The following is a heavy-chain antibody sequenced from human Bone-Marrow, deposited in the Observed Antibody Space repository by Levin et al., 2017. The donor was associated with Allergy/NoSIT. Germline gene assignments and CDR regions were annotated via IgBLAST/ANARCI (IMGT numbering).Heavy chain of an antibody. CDR1: GYTFSSYD. CDR2: MNPHISNL. Sequence: AASVKVSCKASGYTFSSYDINWVRQATGQGLEWMGWMNPHISNLGYAQKFQGRVTMTRNTSISTAYMELFSLKSDDTAVYYCARGRPQYCSGGTCGNCYFDYWGQGTLVTVSS. CDR3: ARGRPQYCSGGTCGNCYFDY. V-gene: IGHV1-8*01. D-gene: IGHD2-15*01. J-gene: IGHJ4*02.